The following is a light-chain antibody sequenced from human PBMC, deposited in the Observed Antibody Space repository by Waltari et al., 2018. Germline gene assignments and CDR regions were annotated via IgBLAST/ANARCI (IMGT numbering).Light chain of an antibody. J-gene: IGLJ2*01. V-gene: IGLV1-44*01. CDR2: SNN. Sequence: QSVLTQPPSASGTPGQRVTISCSGSSSNIGSNAVNWYQQPPGTAPKLLIYSNNQRPSGVPDRFSGSKSGTSASLAISGLQSEDEADYYCAAWDDSLSGPVFGGGTKLTV. CDR3: AAWDDSLSGPV. CDR1: SSNIGSNA.